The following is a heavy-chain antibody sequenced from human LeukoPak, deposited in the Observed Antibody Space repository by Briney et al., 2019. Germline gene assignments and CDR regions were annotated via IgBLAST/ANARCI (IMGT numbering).Heavy chain of an antibody. CDR3: ARGSTAKGHFDY. CDR1: GGSISNYY. J-gene: IGHJ4*02. V-gene: IGHV4-59*08. CDR2: IYYSGST. Sequence: PSETLSLTCTVSGGSISNYYWTWIRQPPGKGLEWIGYIYYSGSTNYNPSLKSRVTISLDTSRNQFSLRLASVTAADTAVYYCARGSTAKGHFDYWGQGTLVTVSS. D-gene: IGHD6-6*01.